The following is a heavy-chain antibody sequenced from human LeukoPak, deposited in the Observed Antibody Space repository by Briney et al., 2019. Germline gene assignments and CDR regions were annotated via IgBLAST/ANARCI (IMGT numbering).Heavy chain of an antibody. V-gene: IGHV4-34*01. CDR1: GGSFSGYY. J-gene: IGHJ4*02. D-gene: IGHD3-10*01. Sequence: SETLSLTCAVYGGSFSGYYWSWIRQPPGKGLEWIGEVNRSGSTHYNPPLKSRVTISVDTSKNQSSLKLSAVTAADTAVYYGARPRVVRGEMDYWGQGTLVTVTA. CDR3: ARPRVVRGEMDY. CDR2: VNRSGST.